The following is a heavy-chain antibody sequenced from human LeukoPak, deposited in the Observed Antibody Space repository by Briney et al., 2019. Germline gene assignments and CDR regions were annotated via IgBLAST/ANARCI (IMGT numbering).Heavy chain of an antibody. J-gene: IGHJ4*02. Sequence: PGGSLRLSCAASGFSFDDNAMHWVRQAPGKGLEWVSGISWNSGSIGYADSVKGRFAISRDNAKNSLYLHMNSLRPEDTAVYYCAHNQDYRFEYWGQGTLVTVSS. CDR1: GFSFDDNA. CDR3: AHNQDYRFEY. CDR2: ISWNSGSI. D-gene: IGHD3-16*01. V-gene: IGHV3-9*01.